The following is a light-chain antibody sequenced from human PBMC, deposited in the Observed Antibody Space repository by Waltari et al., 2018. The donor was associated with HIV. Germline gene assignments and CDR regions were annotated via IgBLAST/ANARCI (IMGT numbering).Light chain of an antibody. CDR2: SAS. V-gene: IGKV1-39*01. Sequence: DIEMTQSPSSLSASLSDKVTITCRASEHIEMYVNWYHQEAGKAPRLLIFSASTLQSGVPSRFSGARSGTHFTLSISSLQPEDSGTYFCQQTYAGPVTFGGGTKIEIK. CDR3: QQTYAGPVT. CDR1: EHIEMY. J-gene: IGKJ4*01.